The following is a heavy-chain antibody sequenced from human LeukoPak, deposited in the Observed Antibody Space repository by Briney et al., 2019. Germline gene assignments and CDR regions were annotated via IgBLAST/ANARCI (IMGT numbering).Heavy chain of an antibody. D-gene: IGHD3-22*01. Sequence: SETLSLTCAVSGYSISSGYYRGWIRQPPGKGLEWIGSIYHSGSTYYNPSLKSRVTISVDTSKNQFSLKLSSVTAADTAVYYCARPRYYDRGFAFDIWGQGTMVTVSS. CDR2: IYHSGST. CDR3: ARPRYYDRGFAFDI. J-gene: IGHJ3*02. CDR1: GYSISSGYY. V-gene: IGHV4-38-2*01.